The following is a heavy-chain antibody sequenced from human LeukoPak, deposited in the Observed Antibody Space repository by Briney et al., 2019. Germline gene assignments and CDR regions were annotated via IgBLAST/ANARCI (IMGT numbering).Heavy chain of an antibody. D-gene: IGHD3-3*01. V-gene: IGHV3-7*03. CDR1: AFTPSRFW. CDR3: TRVFGGYDVSDY. Sequence: PGGSLRLSCAPSAFTPSRFWMSWVRHAPGEGMEWVANIKKDGRQKYYVDSVEGRFTISIDSAKNSLYLKMDSLRVDDTAVYYCTRVFGGYDVSDYWGQGTLVTVSS. CDR2: IKKDGRQK. J-gene: IGHJ4*02.